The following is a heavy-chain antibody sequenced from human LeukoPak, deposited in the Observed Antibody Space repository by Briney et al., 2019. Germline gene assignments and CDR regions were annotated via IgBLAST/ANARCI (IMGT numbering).Heavy chain of an antibody. Sequence: PGGSLRLSCAASGFTFSSYWMSWVRQAPGKGLEWVANIKQDGSEKYYVDSVKGRFTISRDNAENSLYLQMNSLRAEDTAVYYCARGVVVLEFDPWGQGTLVTVSS. J-gene: IGHJ5*02. CDR2: IKQDGSEK. V-gene: IGHV3-7*01. CDR3: ARGVVVLEFDP. D-gene: IGHD2-15*01. CDR1: GFTFSSYW.